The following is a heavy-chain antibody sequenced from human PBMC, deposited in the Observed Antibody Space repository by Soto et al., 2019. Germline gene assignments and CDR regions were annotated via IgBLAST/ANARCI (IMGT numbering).Heavy chain of an antibody. D-gene: IGHD2-15*01. V-gene: IGHV1-69*02. CDR2: IIPILGIA. CDR1: RGTFSSYT. J-gene: IGHJ4*02. Sequence: QVQLVQSGAEVKKPGSSVKVSCKASRGTFSSYTISWVRQAPGQGLEWMGRIIPILGIANYAQKFQGRVTITADKSTSTAYMELSSLRSEDTAVYYCARSVVGYCSGGSCSQAYWGQGTLVTVSS. CDR3: ARSVVGYCSGGSCSQAY.